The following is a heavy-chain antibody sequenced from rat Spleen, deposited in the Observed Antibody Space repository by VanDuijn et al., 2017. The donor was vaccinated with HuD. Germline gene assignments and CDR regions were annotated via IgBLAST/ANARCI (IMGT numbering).Heavy chain of an antibody. CDR1: GFTFSDYY. V-gene: IGHV5-25*01. J-gene: IGHJ2*01. CDR3: ARGYLHY. CDR2: INTGGGNT. Sequence: EVQLVESDGGLVQPGRSLKLSCAASGFTFSDYYMAWVRQAPTKGLEWVATINTGGGNTYYRDSVKGRFTISRDNAKSTLYLQMDSLRSEDTATYYCARGYLHYWGQGVMVTVSS. D-gene: IGHD2-1*01.